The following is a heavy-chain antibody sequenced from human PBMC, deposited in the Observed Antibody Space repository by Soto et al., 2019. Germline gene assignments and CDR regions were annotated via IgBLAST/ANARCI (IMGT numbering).Heavy chain of an antibody. J-gene: IGHJ5*02. CDR2: INHSGST. CDR1: GGSFSGYY. CDR3: AAKGRIAVAVNWFDP. Sequence: VQLQQWGAGLLKPSETLSLTCAVYGGSFSGYYWSWIRQPPGKGLEWIGEINHSGSTNYNPSLKSRVTISVDTSKNQFSLKLSSVTAADTAVYYCAAKGRIAVAVNWFDPWGQGTLVTVSS. V-gene: IGHV4-34*01. D-gene: IGHD6-19*01.